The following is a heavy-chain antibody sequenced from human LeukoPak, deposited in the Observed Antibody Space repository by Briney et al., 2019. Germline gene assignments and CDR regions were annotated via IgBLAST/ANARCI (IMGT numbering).Heavy chain of an antibody. CDR1: GTSMTSHF. D-gene: IGHD1-1*01. CDR2: ISDRGRT. J-gene: IGHJ3*02. CDR3: ARLRDNWNVCVFDI. Sequence: MTSETLSLTCRVSGTSMTSHFWSWIRQPAGKSLEWIGHISDRGRTTYSPSLSSRVTLSLDTSKNEFSLKLSSVTAADTAVYYCARLRDNWNVCVFDIWGQGTMVTISS. V-gene: IGHV4-4*07.